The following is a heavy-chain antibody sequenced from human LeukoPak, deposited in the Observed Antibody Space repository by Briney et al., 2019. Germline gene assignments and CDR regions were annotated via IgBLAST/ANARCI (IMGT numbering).Heavy chain of an antibody. V-gene: IGHV1-69*01. J-gene: IGHJ4*02. CDR2: IIPIFGTA. Sequence: SVKVSCKASGGTFSSYAMNWVRQAPGQGLEWMGGIIPIFGTANYAQKFQGRVTITADESTSTAYMELSSLRSEDTAVYYCARVYYDSSGSPLCDNWGQGTLVTVSS. D-gene: IGHD3-22*01. CDR3: ARVYYDSSGSPLCDN. CDR1: GGTFSSYA.